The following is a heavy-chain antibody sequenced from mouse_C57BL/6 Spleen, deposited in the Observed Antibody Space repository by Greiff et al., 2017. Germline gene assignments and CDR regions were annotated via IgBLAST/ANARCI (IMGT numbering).Heavy chain of an antibody. Sequence: QVQLQQSGPGLVQPSQSLSITCPVSGFSLTSYGVHWVRQSPGKGLEWLGVLWSGGSTDYNAAFISRLSISKDNSKSQVFFKMNSLQADDTAIYYCARNGAGSYFDYWGQGTTRTVSS. J-gene: IGHJ2*01. D-gene: IGHD3-3*01. CDR2: LWSGGST. CDR1: GFSLTSYG. V-gene: IGHV2-2*01. CDR3: ARNGAGSYFDY.